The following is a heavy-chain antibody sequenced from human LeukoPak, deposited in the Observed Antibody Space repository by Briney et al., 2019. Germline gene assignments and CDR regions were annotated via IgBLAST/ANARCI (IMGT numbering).Heavy chain of an antibody. Sequence: GGSLRLSCAASGFTFSSYEMNWVRQAPGKRLEWVSYISSSGRTIYYADSVKGRFTISRDNAKNSLYLQMNSPRAEDTAIYYCARVDVGATSDYWGQGTLVTVSS. CDR1: GFTFSSYE. CDR3: ARVDVGATSDY. V-gene: IGHV3-48*03. D-gene: IGHD1-26*01. CDR2: ISSSGRTI. J-gene: IGHJ4*02.